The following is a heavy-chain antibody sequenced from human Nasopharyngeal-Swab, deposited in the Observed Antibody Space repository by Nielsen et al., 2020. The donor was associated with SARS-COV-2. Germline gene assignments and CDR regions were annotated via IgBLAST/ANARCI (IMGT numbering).Heavy chain of an antibody. Sequence: GGSLRLSCAASGFTFSSYGMHWVRQAPGKGLEWVAVIWYDGSNKYYADSVKGRFTISRDNSKNTLYLQMNSLRAEDTAVYYCAKSFAALTTVSNFDYWGQGTLVTVSS. CDR3: AKSFAALTTVSNFDY. V-gene: IGHV3-33*06. CDR2: IWYDGSNK. J-gene: IGHJ4*02. CDR1: GFTFSSYG. D-gene: IGHD4-17*01.